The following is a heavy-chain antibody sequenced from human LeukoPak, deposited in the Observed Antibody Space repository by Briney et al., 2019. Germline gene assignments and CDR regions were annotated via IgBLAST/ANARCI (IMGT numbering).Heavy chain of an antibody. D-gene: IGHD3-22*01. J-gene: IGHJ5*02. CDR3: AKSITMIVVVMAA. V-gene: IGHV3-23*01. CDR1: GFTFSSYA. CDR2: TSGSGGRT. Sequence: GGSPRLSCVASGFTFSSYAMSWVRQAPGKGLEWVSATSGSGGRTYYADSVKGRFTISRDNSKNTLYLQMNSLRAEDTAVYYCAKSITMIVVVMAAWGQGTLVTVSS.